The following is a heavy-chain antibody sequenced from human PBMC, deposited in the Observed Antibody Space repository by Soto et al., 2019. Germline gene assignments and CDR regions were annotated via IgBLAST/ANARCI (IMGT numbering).Heavy chain of an antibody. Sequence: WGSRIISGVASVINFNIFSMHWVRQAPVKGLEWLAVIWYDGSNIKYSDSVNGRFNISRDNSKNTLYLQMNSLRAEDTAVYYCAGGGIAMAGGYGMDVWGQGTTVTVSS. V-gene: IGHV3-33*01. J-gene: IGHJ6*02. CDR3: AGGGIAMAGGYGMDV. CDR2: IWYDGSNI. D-gene: IGHD6-19*01. CDR1: VINFNIFS.